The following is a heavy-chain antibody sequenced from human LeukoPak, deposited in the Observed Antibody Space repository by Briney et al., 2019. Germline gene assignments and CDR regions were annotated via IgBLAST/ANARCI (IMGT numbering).Heavy chain of an antibody. D-gene: IGHD2-21*02. CDR3: AKDRAAGVVTTFDS. Sequence: PGGSLRLSCAASGFTFSSYAMSWVRQAPGKGLEWVSAISSSGGSTDYTDSVKGRFTISRDNSKNTLSLHMNSLRPEDTSLYYCAKDRAAGVVTTFDSWGQGTLVTVSS. CDR2: ISSSGGST. J-gene: IGHJ4*02. CDR1: GFTFSSYA. V-gene: IGHV3-23*01.